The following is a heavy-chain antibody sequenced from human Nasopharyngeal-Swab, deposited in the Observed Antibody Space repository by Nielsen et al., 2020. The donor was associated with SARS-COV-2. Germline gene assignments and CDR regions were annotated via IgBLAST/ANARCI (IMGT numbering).Heavy chain of an antibody. J-gene: IGHJ4*02. CDR3: ARDRARYSSSWYGRFDY. CDR1: GFTFSSYG. Sequence: GESLKISCSASGFTFSSYGMHWVRQAPGKGLEWVAVIWYDGSTKYYADSVKGRFTISRDNSKNTLYLQMNSLRAEDTAVYYCARDRARYSSSWYGRFDYWGQGTLVTVSS. V-gene: IGHV3-33*08. CDR2: IWYDGSTK. D-gene: IGHD6-13*01.